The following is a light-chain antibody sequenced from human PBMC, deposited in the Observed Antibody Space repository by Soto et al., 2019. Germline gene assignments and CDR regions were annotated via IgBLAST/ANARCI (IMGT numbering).Light chain of an antibody. CDR2: GAS. CDR1: QSVSSN. J-gene: IGKJ4*01. V-gene: IGKV3-15*01. CDR3: QQDNNWPLT. Sequence: EIVMTQSPATLSVSPGERATLSCRASQSVSSNLAWYQQKPGQAPRLLIYGASTRATGIPARFGGSGSGTDFTLTLSSLQAEDVAVYYCQQDNNWPLTFGGGTKVEIK.